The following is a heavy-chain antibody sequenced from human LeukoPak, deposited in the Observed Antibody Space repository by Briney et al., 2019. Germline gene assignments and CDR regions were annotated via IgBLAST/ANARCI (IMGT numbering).Heavy chain of an antibody. V-gene: IGHV3-53*01. CDR3: AREAEILTGYRPTYYYYYMDV. Sequence: PGGSLRLSCAASGFIVSSDHMSWVRQAPGKGLEWVSAIHSGGTTYYADSVGGRFTISRDNRKNTLYLQMNSLRGEDTAIYYCAREAEILTGYRPTYYYYYMDVWGKGTTVTVSS. D-gene: IGHD3-9*01. CDR2: IHSGGTT. CDR1: GFIVSSDH. J-gene: IGHJ6*03.